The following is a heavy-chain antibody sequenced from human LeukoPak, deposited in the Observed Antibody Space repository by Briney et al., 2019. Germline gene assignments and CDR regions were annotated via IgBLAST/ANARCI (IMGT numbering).Heavy chain of an antibody. Sequence: GGSLRLSCAAPGVTFSRDWTHWVCHAPGKGLMWVSRIGPDGSTTLYAVSVRVRFTIYRDNATNSLYLQMNRLGAKDTAVYSCTPALGSNRYYLCDCWGQGTLVTVSS. CDR3: TPALGSNRYYLCDC. D-gene: IGHD3-10*01. J-gene: IGHJ4*02. CDR2: IGPDGSTT. CDR1: GVTFSRDW. V-gene: IGHV3-74*03.